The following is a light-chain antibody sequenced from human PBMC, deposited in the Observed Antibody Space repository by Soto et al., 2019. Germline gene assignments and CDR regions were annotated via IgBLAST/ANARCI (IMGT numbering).Light chain of an antibody. J-gene: IGKJ5*01. CDR3: QQRSNWPIT. Sequence: EIVLTQYPGTLSLSPGERATLSCRASQSISSQLAWYQQKPGQAPRLLISDASNRAAGIPARFSGSGSGTDFTLTISSLEPEDFAVYYCQQRSNWPITVGQGTRLEIK. V-gene: IGKV3-11*01. CDR2: DAS. CDR1: QSISSQ.